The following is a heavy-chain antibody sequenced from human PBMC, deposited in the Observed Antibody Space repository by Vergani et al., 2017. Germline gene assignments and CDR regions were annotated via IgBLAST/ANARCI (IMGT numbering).Heavy chain of an antibody. J-gene: IGHJ1*01. CDR3: AGDKVTYYDFWSGYYTYFQH. Sequence: QVQLVQSGAEVKKPGASVKVSCKASGYTFTSYGITWVRQAPGQGLEWMGWISAYNGNTNYAQKLQGRVTMTTDTSTSTAYMELRSLRSDDTAVYYCAGDKVTYYDFWSGYYTYFQHWGQGTLVTVSS. D-gene: IGHD3-3*01. CDR1: GYTFTSYG. CDR2: ISAYNGNT. V-gene: IGHV1-18*04.